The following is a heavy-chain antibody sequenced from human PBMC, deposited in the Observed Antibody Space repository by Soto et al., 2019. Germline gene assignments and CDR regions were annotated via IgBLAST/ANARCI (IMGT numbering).Heavy chain of an antibody. CDR2: IYHSGST. D-gene: IGHD3-22*01. Sequence: SETLSLTCAVSGGSISSGGYSWSWIRQQPGKGLEWIGYIYHSGSTYYNPSLKSRVTISVDTSKNQFSLKLSSVTAADTAVYYCARGLRDSSGYYAFDYWGQGTLVTVSS. CDR1: GGSISSGGYS. V-gene: IGHV4-30-2*01. CDR3: ARGLRDSSGYYAFDY. J-gene: IGHJ4*02.